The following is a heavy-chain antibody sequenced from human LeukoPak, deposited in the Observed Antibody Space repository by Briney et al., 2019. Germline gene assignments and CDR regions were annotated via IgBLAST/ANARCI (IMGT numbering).Heavy chain of an antibody. J-gene: IGHJ4*02. CDR1: GFSLSTSGVG. Sequence: ESGPTLVNPTQTLTLTCTFSGFSLSTSGVGVGWIRQPPGKALEWLALIYWDDDKRYGPSLKSRLTITKDTSKNQVVLTMTNMDPVDTATYYCAHRRGYYDSTGYYSGHFDYWGQGTLVTVSS. D-gene: IGHD3-22*01. CDR3: AHRRGYYDSTGYYSGHFDY. CDR2: IYWDDDK. V-gene: IGHV2-5*05.